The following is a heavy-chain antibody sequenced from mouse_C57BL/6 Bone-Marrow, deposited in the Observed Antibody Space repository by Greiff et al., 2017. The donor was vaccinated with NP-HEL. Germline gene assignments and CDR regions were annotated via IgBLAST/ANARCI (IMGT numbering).Heavy chain of an antibody. CDR1: GFTFSDYG. V-gene: IGHV5-15*04. D-gene: IGHD1-1*01. CDR2: ISNLAYSI. Sequence: GMLVESGGGLVQPGGSLKLSCAASGFTFSDYGMAWVRQAPRKGPEWVAFISNLAYSIYYADTVTGRFTISRENAKNTLYLEMSSLRSEDTAMYYCARRGYYGSSYAMDYWGQGTSVTVSS. J-gene: IGHJ4*01. CDR3: ARRGYYGSSYAMDY.